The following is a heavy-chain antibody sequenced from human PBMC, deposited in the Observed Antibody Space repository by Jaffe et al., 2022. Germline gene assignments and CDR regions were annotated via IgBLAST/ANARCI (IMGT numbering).Heavy chain of an antibody. Sequence: EVQLLESGGGLVQPGGSLRLSCAASGFTFSSYAMSWVRQAPGKGLEWVSAISGSGGSTYYADSVKGRFTISRDNSKNTLYLQMNSLRAEDTAVYYCAKGREYYDFWSGQHDAFDIWGQGTMVTVSS. J-gene: IGHJ3*02. CDR3: AKGREYYDFWSGQHDAFDI. V-gene: IGHV3-23*01. CDR2: ISGSGGST. CDR1: GFTFSSYA. D-gene: IGHD3-3*01.